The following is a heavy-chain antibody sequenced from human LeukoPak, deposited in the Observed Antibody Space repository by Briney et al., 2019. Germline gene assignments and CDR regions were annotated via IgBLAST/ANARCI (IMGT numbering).Heavy chain of an antibody. CDR3: ARDLQRYHYGSGSHYFDY. Sequence: GASVKVSCKASGYTFTSYGISWVRQAPGQGLEWMGWISAYNGNTNYAQKLQGRVTMTTDTSTSTAYMELRSLRSDDTAVYYCARDLQRYHYGSGSHYFDYWGQGTLVTVSS. J-gene: IGHJ4*02. V-gene: IGHV1-18*01. CDR1: GYTFTSYG. CDR2: ISAYNGNT. D-gene: IGHD3-10*01.